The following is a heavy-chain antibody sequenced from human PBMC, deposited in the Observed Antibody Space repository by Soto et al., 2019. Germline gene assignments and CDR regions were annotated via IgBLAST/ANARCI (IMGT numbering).Heavy chain of an antibody. CDR1: GFTFSSYS. Sequence: VSLRLSCAASGFTFSSYSINWVRQAPGKGLEWFSSISSSSSYIYYADSVKGRFTISRDNAKNSLYLQMNSLRAEDTAVYYCARDLAFCSSTSCYKDYYYGMDVWGQGTTVTVYS. D-gene: IGHD2-2*02. CDR3: ARDLAFCSSTSCYKDYYYGMDV. J-gene: IGHJ6*02. CDR2: ISSSSSYI. V-gene: IGHV3-21*01.